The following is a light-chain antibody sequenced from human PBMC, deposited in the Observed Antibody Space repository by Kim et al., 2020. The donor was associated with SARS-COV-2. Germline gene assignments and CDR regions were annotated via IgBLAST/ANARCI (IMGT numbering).Light chain of an antibody. CDR3: SSYTTSNTLEV. Sequence: QSITISCTGANTDVGGHTYVSWYQQHPGKAPKLMIYDVINRPSGVSNRFSGSKSGNTASLTISGLQAEDEADYYCSSYTTSNTLEVFGGGTQLTVL. CDR1: NTDVGGHTY. CDR2: DVI. J-gene: IGLJ2*01. V-gene: IGLV2-14*03.